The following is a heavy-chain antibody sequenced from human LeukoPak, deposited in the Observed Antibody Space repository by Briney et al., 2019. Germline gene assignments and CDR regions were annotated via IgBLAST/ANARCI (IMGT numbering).Heavy chain of an antibody. CDR3: ARASSSWPSGGMDV. D-gene: IGHD6-13*01. CDR1: GYTFTGYY. V-gene: IGHV1-2*04. Sequence: ASVKVSCKASGYTFTGYYMHWVRLAPGQGLEWMGWINPNSGGTNYAQKFQGWVTMTRDTSISTAYMELSRLRSDDTAVYYCARASSSWPSGGMDVWGQGTTVTVSS. J-gene: IGHJ6*02. CDR2: INPNSGGT.